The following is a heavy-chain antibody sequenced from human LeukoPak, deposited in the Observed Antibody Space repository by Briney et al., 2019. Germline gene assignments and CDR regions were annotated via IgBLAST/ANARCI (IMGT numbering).Heavy chain of an antibody. CDR2: IYYSGST. Sequence: SETLSLTCSVSGGSISSYYWNFIRQPPGKGLEWIGNIYYSGSTNYNPSLKSRVTISIDTSKNQFSLKLSSVTAADTAVYYCARLIEDIVVVPAGKTSQAAARYYYYMDVWGKGTTVTISS. V-gene: IGHV4-59*12. CDR1: GGSISSYY. CDR3: ARLIEDIVVVPAGKTSQAAARYYYYMDV. J-gene: IGHJ6*03. D-gene: IGHD2-2*01.